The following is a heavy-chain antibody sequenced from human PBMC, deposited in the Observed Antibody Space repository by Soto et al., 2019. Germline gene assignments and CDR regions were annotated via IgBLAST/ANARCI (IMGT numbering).Heavy chain of an antibody. CDR3: VRDGGIYDILTGRTGNNWFDP. V-gene: IGHV1-46*01. Sequence: QVQLVQSGAEVKKPGASVKVSCKASGYTFTSYYMHWVRQAPGQGLEWMGIINPSGGSTSYAQKFQGRVTMTRDTSTSTVYMELSSLRSEDTAVYYCVRDGGIYDILTGRTGNNWFDPWGQGTLVTVSS. D-gene: IGHD3-9*01. CDR2: INPSGGST. CDR1: GYTFTSYY. J-gene: IGHJ5*02.